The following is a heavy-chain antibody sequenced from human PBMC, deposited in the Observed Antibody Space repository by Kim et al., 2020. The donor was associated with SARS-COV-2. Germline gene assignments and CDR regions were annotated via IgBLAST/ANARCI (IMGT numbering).Heavy chain of an antibody. Sequence: SETLSLTCAVYGGSFSGYYWSWIRQPPGKGLEWIGEINHSGSTNYNPSLKSRVTISVDTSKNQFSLKLSSVTAADTAVYYCARGRQLGAFDYWGQGTLVTVSS. D-gene: IGHD1-1*01. CDR1: GGSFSGYY. V-gene: IGHV4-34*01. CDR3: ARGRQLGAFDY. J-gene: IGHJ4*02. CDR2: INHSGST.